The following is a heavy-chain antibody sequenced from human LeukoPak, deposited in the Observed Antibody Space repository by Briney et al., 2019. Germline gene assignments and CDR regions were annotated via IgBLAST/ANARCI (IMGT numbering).Heavy chain of an antibody. V-gene: IGHV1-69*13. J-gene: IGHJ4*02. CDR1: GYTFTSNY. Sequence: ASVKVSCKAFGYTFTSNYMHWVRQAPGQGLEWMGGIIPIFGTANYAQKFQGRVTITADESTSTAYMELSSLRSEDMAIYYCARGYSNGWYHDYWGQGTPVIVSS. D-gene: IGHD6-19*01. CDR3: ARGYSNGWYHDY. CDR2: IIPIFGTA.